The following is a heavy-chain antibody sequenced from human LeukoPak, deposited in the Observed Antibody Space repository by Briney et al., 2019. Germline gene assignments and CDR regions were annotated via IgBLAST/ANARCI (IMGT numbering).Heavy chain of an antibody. CDR1: GFTFSIHD. CDR3: SRGARWFPEVPITYYFDS. Sequence: TGGSLRLSCTVSGFTFSIHDMDWVRQAPQKGLEWLAYISDAGNTVYYADSVKGRFTISRDNAKNSLSLQMNSLSAEDTAVYYFSRGARWFPEVPITYYFDSWGHGSPVTVSS. CDR2: ISDAGNTV. J-gene: IGHJ4*01. D-gene: IGHD4-23*01. V-gene: IGHV3-48*03.